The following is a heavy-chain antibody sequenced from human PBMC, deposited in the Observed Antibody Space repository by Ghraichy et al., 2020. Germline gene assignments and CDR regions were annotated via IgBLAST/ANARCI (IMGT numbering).Heavy chain of an antibody. D-gene: IGHD6-6*01. CDR1: GFTFSNYG. CDR2: ISDDAGST. J-gene: IGHJ4*02. CDR3: AKRVEYSSSSAYFDF. V-gene: IGHV3-23*01. Sequence: GESLNISCVASGFTFSNYGMSWVRQAPGKGLEWVSSISDDAGSTYYAGSVKGRFTISRDNSKNTLYLQMNSLRAEDTALYYCAKRVEYSSSSAYFDFWGQGTLVTVSS.